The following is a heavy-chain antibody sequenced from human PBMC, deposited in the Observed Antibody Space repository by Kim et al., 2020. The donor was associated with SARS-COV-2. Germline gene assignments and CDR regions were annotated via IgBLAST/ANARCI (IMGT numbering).Heavy chain of an antibody. CDR3: ARDLWGIAAAGTASGY. CDR1: GGTFSSYA. D-gene: IGHD6-13*01. V-gene: IGHV1-69*04. Sequence: SVKVSCKPSGGTFSSYAISWVRQAPGQGLEWMGRIIPILGTANYAQKFQGRVTITADKSTSTAYMELSSLRSEDTAVYYCARDLWGIAAAGTASGYWGQGTLVTVSS. J-gene: IGHJ4*02. CDR2: IIPILGTA.